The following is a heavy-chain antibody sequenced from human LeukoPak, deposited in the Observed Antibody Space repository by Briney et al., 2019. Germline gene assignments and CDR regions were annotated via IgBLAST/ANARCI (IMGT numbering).Heavy chain of an antibody. J-gene: IGHJ4*02. D-gene: IGHD3-10*01. V-gene: IGHV3-21*04. Sequence: GGSLRLSCAASGFTFSSYSMNWVRQAPGKGLEWVSSISSSSSYIYYADSVKGRFTISRDNSKNTLYLQMNSLRAEDTAVYYCAKDMAEVPGPSDYWGQGTLVTVSS. CDR1: GFTFSSYS. CDR3: AKDMAEVPGPSDY. CDR2: ISSSSSYI.